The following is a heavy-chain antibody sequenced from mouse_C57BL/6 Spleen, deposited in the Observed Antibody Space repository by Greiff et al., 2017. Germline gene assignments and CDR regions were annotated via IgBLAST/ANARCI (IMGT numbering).Heavy chain of an antibody. Sequence: QVQLKQSGAELVRPGASVTLSCKASGYTFTDYEMHWVKQTPVHGLEWIGAIDPETGGTAYNQTFKGKAILTADKSSSTAYMELRSLTSVDSAVYYCTRPCDYNSFDNSGECATLT. CDR2: IDPETGGT. CDR3: TRPCDYNSFDN. CDR1: GYTFTDYE. J-gene: IGHJ2*01. D-gene: IGHD2-4*01. V-gene: IGHV1-15*01.